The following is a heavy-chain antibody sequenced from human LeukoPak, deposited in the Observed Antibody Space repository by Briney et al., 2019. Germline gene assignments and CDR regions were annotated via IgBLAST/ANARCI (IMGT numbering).Heavy chain of an antibody. V-gene: IGHV4-39*07. D-gene: IGHD4-17*01. Sequence: SETLSLTCTVSGGSISSSSYYWGWIRQPPGKGLEWIGSIYYSGSTYYNPSLKSRVTISVDTSKNQFSLKLSSVTAADTAVYYCARRYSLGDYPFDYWGQGTLVTVSS. CDR2: IYYSGST. CDR1: GGSISSSSYY. J-gene: IGHJ4*02. CDR3: ARRYSLGDYPFDY.